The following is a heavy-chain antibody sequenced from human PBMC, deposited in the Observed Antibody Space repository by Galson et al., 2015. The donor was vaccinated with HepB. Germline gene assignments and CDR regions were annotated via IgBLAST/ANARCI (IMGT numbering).Heavy chain of an antibody. Sequence: SVKVSCKASGGTFSSYVISWVRQAPGQGLEWMGGIIPIFGRANYARKFRGRVSIYADKSTRTAYMELSSLRSEDSAVYYCATGSDCSGGSCHEGHWGQGTLVTVSS. J-gene: IGHJ4*02. CDR3: ATGSDCSGGSCHEGH. CDR2: IIPIFGRA. D-gene: IGHD2-15*01. CDR1: GGTFSSYV. V-gene: IGHV1-69*06.